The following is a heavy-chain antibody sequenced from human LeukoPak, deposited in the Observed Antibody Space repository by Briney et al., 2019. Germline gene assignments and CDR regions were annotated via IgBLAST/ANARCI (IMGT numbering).Heavy chain of an antibody. V-gene: IGHV3-23*01. CDR3: AREWVVAVGPTNYLDY. D-gene: IGHD1-26*01. J-gene: IGHJ4*02. Sequence: GGSLRLSCAASGFNFDLYAMTWVRQAPGKGLEWVASISGSGDDTYYAASVRGRFTISRDSSQTKLQMNSLRAEDTAMYYCAREWVVAVGPTNYLDYWGRGALVTVPS. CDR2: ISGSGDDT. CDR1: GFNFDLYA.